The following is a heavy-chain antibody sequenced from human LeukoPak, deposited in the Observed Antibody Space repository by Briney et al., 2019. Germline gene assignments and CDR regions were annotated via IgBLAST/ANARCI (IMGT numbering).Heavy chain of an antibody. CDR3: ARGRDVDTAMVAQDYYYMDV. CDR1: GFSFSSYG. Sequence: GGSLRLSCAGSGFSFSSYGMHWVRQAPGKGLEWMAFIRSDGSNKYYADSVKGRFTISRDNSKNTLYLQMNSLRAEDTAVYYCARGRDVDTAMVAQDYYYMDVWGKGTTVTVSS. V-gene: IGHV3-30*02. J-gene: IGHJ6*03. CDR2: IRSDGSNK. D-gene: IGHD5-18*01.